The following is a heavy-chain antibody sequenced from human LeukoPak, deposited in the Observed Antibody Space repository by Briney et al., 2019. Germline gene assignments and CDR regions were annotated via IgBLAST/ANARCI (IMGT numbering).Heavy chain of an antibody. CDR3: ATSPQYTGYDWGWFSDYYIDD. V-gene: IGHV4-34*08. CDR2: INLSVSP. J-gene: IGHJ6*03. D-gene: IGHD1-1*01. Sequence: PSETLSLTCAVYDGTSDAYYGSWIRQSPGKGLEWIGEINLSVSPNYTPSLKGRVTLSIDPSKNQFSLKLTSVTAADTGVYYCATSPQYTGYDWGWFSDYYIDDWGPGTTVTVSS. CDR1: DGTSDAYY.